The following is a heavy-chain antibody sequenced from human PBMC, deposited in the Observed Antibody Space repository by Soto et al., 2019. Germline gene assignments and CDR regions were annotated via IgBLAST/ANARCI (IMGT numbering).Heavy chain of an antibody. CDR2: ISYDGSNK. D-gene: IGHD3-22*01. CDR3: AKDRGYYDSSGHYIEY. CDR1: GFTFSSYA. Sequence: GGSMRLSCAASGFTFSSYAMHWVRQAPGNGLGWVVVISYDGSNKYYADSVKGRFTISRDNSKNTLYLQMNSLRAEDTAVYYCAKDRGYYDSSGHYIEYWCQGTLVTVSS. V-gene: IGHV3-30*04. J-gene: IGHJ4*02.